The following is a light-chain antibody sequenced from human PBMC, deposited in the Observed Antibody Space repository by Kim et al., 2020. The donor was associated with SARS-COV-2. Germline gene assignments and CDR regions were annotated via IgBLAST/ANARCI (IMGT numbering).Light chain of an antibody. Sequence: GQSITIACTGTSSDVGGYNLVSWYQQHPGKAPKLMIYEGSKRPSGVSNRCSGSKSGNTASLTISGLQAEDEADYYCCSYAGSSTWVFGGGTQLTVL. J-gene: IGLJ3*02. CDR1: SSDVGGYNL. V-gene: IGLV2-23*01. CDR2: EGS. CDR3: CSYAGSSTWV.